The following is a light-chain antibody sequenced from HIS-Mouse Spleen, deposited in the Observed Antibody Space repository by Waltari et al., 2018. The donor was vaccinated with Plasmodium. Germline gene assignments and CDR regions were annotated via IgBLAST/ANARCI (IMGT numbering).Light chain of an antibody. CDR1: QSISSY. CDR3: KQKYNTWT. J-gene: IGKJ1*01. Sequence: DIQMTQSPSSLSASVEDSFTITCPASQSISSYLNWYQQKPGKAPKRLIYAASSLQSGVPSRFSGSGSGTDFTLTISSLQPEDFATYYCKQKYNTWTFGQGTKVEIK. V-gene: IGKV1-39*01. CDR2: AAS.